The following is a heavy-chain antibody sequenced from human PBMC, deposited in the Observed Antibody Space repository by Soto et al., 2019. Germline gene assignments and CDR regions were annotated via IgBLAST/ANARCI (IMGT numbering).Heavy chain of an antibody. D-gene: IGHD3-10*01. Sequence: QVYLVESGGGVVQPGKSLRLSCTVSGFTFPNFAMHWVRQAPGKGPEWVALISSDGNTKYYADSVKGRFTISRDNSKNTLYLQMRGLCFADTAFFSCATDHYFSRSGSPSPYYFDYWGQGTLVTVSS. CDR3: ATDHYFSRSGSPSPYYFDY. J-gene: IGHJ4*02. CDR1: GFTFPNFA. CDR2: ISSDGNTK. V-gene: IGHV3-30*04.